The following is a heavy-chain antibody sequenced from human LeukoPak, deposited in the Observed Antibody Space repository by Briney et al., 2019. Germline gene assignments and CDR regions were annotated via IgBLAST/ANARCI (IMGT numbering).Heavy chain of an antibody. CDR1: GYTFTSYY. CDR2: INPSGGST. D-gene: IGHD6-13*01. Sequence: GASVKVSCKASGYTFTSYYMHWVRQAPGQGLEWMGIINPSGGSTSYAQKFQGRVTMTRDTSTSTVYMELSSLGSEDTAVYYCARGDYSSSWSLSAFDIWGQGTMVTVSS. V-gene: IGHV1-46*01. J-gene: IGHJ3*02. CDR3: ARGDYSSSWSLSAFDI.